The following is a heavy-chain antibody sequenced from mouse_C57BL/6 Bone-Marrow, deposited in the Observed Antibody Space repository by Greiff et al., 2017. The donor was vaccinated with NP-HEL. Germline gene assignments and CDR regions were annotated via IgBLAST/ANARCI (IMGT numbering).Heavy chain of an antibody. J-gene: IGHJ4*01. D-gene: IGHD3-1*01. CDR3: TTGLLPFLDY. CDR1: GFNIKDDY. Sequence: VQLQQSGAELVKPGASVKLSCTASGFNIKDDYMHWVKQRPEQGLEWIGWIDPENGDTEYASKFQGKATITADTSSNTAYLQLSSLTSEDTAVYYCTTGLLPFLDYWGQGTSVTVSS. V-gene: IGHV14-4*01. CDR2: IDPENGDT.